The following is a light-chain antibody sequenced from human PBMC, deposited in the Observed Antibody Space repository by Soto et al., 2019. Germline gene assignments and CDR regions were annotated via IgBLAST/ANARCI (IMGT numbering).Light chain of an antibody. CDR1: SSDVGGYNY. J-gene: IGLJ2*01. CDR2: DVS. Sequence: QSALTQPASVSGSPGQSITISCTGTSSDVGGYNYVSWYQQHPGKAPKHMIYDVSNRPSGVSNRFSGSKSGNTASLTISGLQAEDEADYYCSSYTSSSTRVVFGGGTKVTVL. CDR3: SSYTSSSTRVV. V-gene: IGLV2-14*01.